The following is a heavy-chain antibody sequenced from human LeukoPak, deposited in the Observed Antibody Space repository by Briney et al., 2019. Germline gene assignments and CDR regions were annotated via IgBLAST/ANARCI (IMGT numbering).Heavy chain of an antibody. J-gene: IGHJ3*02. D-gene: IGHD1-26*01. CDR2: IFESGST. Sequence: PSETLSLTCTVSGVSISGSTYFWGWIRQPPGKGLEWFGSIFESGSTYYNPSLKSRATIAVDTSRNQFSLRLTSVTPTDTAVYYCARTGFVGTTDHDAFDIWGQGTLVTVSS. CDR1: GVSISGSTYF. V-gene: IGHV4-39*01. CDR3: ARTGFVGTTDHDAFDI.